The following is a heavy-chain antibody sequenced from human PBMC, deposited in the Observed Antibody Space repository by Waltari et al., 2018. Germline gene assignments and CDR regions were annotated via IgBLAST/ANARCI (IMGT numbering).Heavy chain of an antibody. J-gene: IGHJ6*02. Sequence: QVQLQQWGAGLLKPSETLSLTCAVYGGSFSGYYWSWIRQPPGKGLEWIGEINHSGSTNYNPSLKSRVTISVDTSKNQFSLKLSSVTAADTAVYYCASSGFLGGGDPGGWGYYYYGMDVWGQGTTVTVSS. CDR1: GGSFSGYY. CDR3: ASSGFLGGGDPGGWGYYYYGMDV. D-gene: IGHD2-21*02. CDR2: INHSGST. V-gene: IGHV4-34*01.